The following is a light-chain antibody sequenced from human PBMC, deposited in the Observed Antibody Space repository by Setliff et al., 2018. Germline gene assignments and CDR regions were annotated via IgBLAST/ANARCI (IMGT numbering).Light chain of an antibody. CDR2: EVS. CDR3: SSYAGSNNPYV. J-gene: IGLJ1*01. CDR1: SSDVGGYNY. V-gene: IGLV2-8*01. Sequence: QSVLTQPPSASGSPGQSVTISCTGTSSDVGGYNYVSWYQQHPGKAPKLMIYEVSKRPSGVPDRFSGSKSGTTASLTVFGLQAEDEADYYCSSYAGSNNPYVFGTGTKVTVL.